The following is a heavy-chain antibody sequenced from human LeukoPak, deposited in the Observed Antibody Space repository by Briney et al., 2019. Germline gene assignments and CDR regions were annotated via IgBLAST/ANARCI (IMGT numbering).Heavy chain of an antibody. Sequence: GGSLRLSCAASGFTFSNYAMSWVRQTPGKGLEWVSAISGSGGNTYYADSVKGRFAISRDNSNNTLYLQMNGLRVEDTAVYYCAKGQGGYCSAGSCYADHWGQGTLVTVSS. J-gene: IGHJ4*02. D-gene: IGHD2-15*01. CDR1: GFTFSNYA. CDR3: AKGQGGYCSAGSCYADH. V-gene: IGHV3-23*01. CDR2: ISGSGGNT.